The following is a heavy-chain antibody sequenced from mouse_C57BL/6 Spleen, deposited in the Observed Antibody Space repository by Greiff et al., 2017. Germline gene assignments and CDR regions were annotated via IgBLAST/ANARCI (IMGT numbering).Heavy chain of an antibody. V-gene: IGHV1-26*01. Sequence: EVQLQQSGPELVKPGASVKISCKASGYTFTDYYMNWVKQSHGKSLEWIGDINPNNGGTSYNQKFKGKATLTVDKSSSTAYMELRSLTSEDSAVYYCARSVMVTVDYWGQGTTLTVSS. CDR2: INPNNGGT. J-gene: IGHJ2*01. D-gene: IGHD2-2*01. CDR3: ARSVMVTVDY. CDR1: GYTFTDYY.